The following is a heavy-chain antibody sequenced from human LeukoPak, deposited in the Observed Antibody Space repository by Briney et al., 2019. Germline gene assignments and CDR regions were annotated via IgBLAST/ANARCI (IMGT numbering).Heavy chain of an antibody. CDR2: IYYSGST. J-gene: IGHJ4*02. D-gene: IGHD4-23*01. CDR3: ARHDWRGQSTVVDPYFDY. Sequence: PSETLSLTCTVSGGSISSSSYYWGWIRQPPGKGLEWIGSIYYSGSTYYNPSLKSRVTISVDTSKNQFSLKLSSVTAADTAVYYCARHDWRGQSTVVDPYFDYWGQGTLVTVSS. V-gene: IGHV4-39*01. CDR1: GGSISSSSYY.